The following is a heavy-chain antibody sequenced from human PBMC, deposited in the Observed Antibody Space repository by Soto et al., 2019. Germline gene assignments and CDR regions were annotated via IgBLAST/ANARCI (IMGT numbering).Heavy chain of an antibody. CDR1: GFTFSYYT. Sequence: EVQLLESGGGLVQPGGSLRLSCVASGFTFSYYTMSWVRQAPGKGLEWVSGISNSGDTIYYADSVKGRFTISRDNFKNTLYLQMNSLSADHTAGYYFADPLPAPTHHDFEDMDGWVQGTRVTASS. V-gene: IGHV3-23*01. CDR3: ADPLPAPTHHDFEDMDG. CDR2: ISNSGDTI. J-gene: IGHJ6*02. D-gene: IGHD2-2*01.